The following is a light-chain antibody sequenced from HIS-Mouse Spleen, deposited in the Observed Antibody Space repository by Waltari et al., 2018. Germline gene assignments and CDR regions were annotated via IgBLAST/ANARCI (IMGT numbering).Light chain of an antibody. Sequence: AIRMTQSPSSFSASTGDRVTIPCRASQGISSYLAWYQQKPGKAPKLLIYAASTLQSGVPSRFSGSGSGTDFTLTISCLQSEDFATYYCQQYYSYPPGTFGGGTKVEIK. CDR3: QQYYSYPPGT. J-gene: IGKJ4*01. CDR1: QGISSY. V-gene: IGKV1-8*01. CDR2: AAS.